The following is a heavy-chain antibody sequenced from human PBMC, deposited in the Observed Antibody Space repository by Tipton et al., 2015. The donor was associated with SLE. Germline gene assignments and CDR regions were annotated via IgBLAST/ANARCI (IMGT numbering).Heavy chain of an antibody. V-gene: IGHV4-39*07. J-gene: IGHJ6*03. CDR2: INQSGST. Sequence: TLSLTCTVSGGSISSSSYYWGWIRQPPGKGLEWIGEINQSGSTNHNPSLKSRVTMSLHTSNSQFSLNLSSVTAADTAVYYCARIRVSNFYYYYYMDVWGKGTTVTVSS. D-gene: IGHD4-11*01. CDR1: GGSISSSSYY. CDR3: ARIRVSNFYYYYYMDV.